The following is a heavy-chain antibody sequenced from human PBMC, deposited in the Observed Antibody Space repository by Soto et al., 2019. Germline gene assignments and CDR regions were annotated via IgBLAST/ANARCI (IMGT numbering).Heavy chain of an antibody. Sequence: QITLKESGPSLVEPTQTLTLPCTLSDFSLTTTGAGVVPIRQPPGKALEWLAVIYWGGGKHYSPPLRSRLTVTNGATKPLVVLTRTNVNSADTGTYAGAHAGGLAQWPYRLEHWVQGTLVSVSS. J-gene: IGHJ4*02. CDR3: AHAGGLAQWPYRLEH. D-gene: IGHD6-19*01. CDR2: IYWGGGK. CDR1: DFSLTTTGAG. V-gene: IGHV2-5*02.